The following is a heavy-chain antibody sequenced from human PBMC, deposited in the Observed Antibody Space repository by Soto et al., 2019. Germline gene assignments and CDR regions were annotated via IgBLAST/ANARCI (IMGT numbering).Heavy chain of an antibody. V-gene: IGHV3-23*01. CDR3: AKCSGRAAAGKESFDY. CDR1: GFTFSSYA. CDR2: ISGSGGST. J-gene: IGHJ4*02. D-gene: IGHD6-13*01. Sequence: GGSLRLSCAASGFTFSSYAMSWVRQAPGKGLEWVSAISGSGGSTYYADSVKGRFTISRDNSKNTLYLQMNSLRAEDTAVYYCAKCSGRAAAGKESFDYWGQGTLVTVSS.